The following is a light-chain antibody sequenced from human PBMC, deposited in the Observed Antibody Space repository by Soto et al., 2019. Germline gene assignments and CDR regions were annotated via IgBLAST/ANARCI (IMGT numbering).Light chain of an antibody. V-gene: IGKV3-15*01. CDR2: AAS. J-gene: IGKJ5*01. CDR1: QSVGSN. Sequence: EVVMTQSPATLSVSPGETATLSCRASQSVGSNLAWYQQKPGRAPRLLIYAASTRATGIPARFSGSGSGTEFTLTISSLQSEDFAVYYCQQYNNWSFGQGTRLEIK. CDR3: QQYNNWS.